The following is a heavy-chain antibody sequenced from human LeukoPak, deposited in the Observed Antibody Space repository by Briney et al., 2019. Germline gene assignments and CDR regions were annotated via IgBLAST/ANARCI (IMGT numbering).Heavy chain of an antibody. D-gene: IGHD4-11*01. CDR3: ARNDYPKSYWYFDL. CDR1: GFTFSSYS. Sequence: PGGSLRLSCAASGFTFSSYSMNWVRQAPGKGLEWVSAISSSGSFIFYADSVKGRFTISRDNAKNSVYLQMNSLRAEDTAVYYCARNDYPKSYWYFDLWGRGTLVTVSS. CDR2: ISSSGSFI. V-gene: IGHV3-21*01. J-gene: IGHJ2*01.